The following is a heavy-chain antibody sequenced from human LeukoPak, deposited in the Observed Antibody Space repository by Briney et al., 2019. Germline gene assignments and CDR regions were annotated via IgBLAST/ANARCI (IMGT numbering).Heavy chain of an antibody. CDR1: GFTLSSYW. J-gene: IGHJ4*02. D-gene: IGHD2/OR15-2a*01. V-gene: IGHV4-39*01. CDR3: ARPTSKLGSFDY. Sequence: GSLRLSCAASGFTLSSYWMSWVRQAPGKGLEWIGTIYYSGSTYYNPSLKSRITISVDTSKNQFSLKMRSVTAADTAVYYCARPTSKLGSFDYWGQGTLVTVSS. CDR2: IYYSGST.